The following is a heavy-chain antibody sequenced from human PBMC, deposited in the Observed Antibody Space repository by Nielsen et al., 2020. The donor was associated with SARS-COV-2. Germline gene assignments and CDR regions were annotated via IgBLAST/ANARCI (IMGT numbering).Heavy chain of an antibody. CDR2: INPYSGGT. CDR1: GYTFTYYY. V-gene: IGHV1-2*06. D-gene: IGHD3/OR15-3a*01. CDR3: ARARATIFGLVMSYGMDV. Sequence: ASVKVSCKASGYTFTYYYIHWVRQAPGQELEWMGRINPYSGGTNYAQKFQGTVTMTRDASISTVYMELTSDDTAVYYCARARATIFGLVMSYGMDVWGQGTTVAVSS. J-gene: IGHJ6*02.